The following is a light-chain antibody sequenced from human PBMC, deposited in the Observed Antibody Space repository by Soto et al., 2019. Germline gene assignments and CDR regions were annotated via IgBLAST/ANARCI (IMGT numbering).Light chain of an antibody. V-gene: IGKV3-20*01. Sequence: EIVLTQSPGTLSLSPGERATLSCRASQSISSNYLAWYQQKPGQAPRLPIYGASSRATGIPDRFSGSGSGTEFSLTISRLEPEDFAVYYCHQYGTSPFGGGTKVEIK. CDR1: QSISSNY. J-gene: IGKJ4*01. CDR2: GAS. CDR3: HQYGTSP.